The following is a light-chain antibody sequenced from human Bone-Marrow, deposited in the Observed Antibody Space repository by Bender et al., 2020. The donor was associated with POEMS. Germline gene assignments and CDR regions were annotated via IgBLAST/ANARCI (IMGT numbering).Light chain of an antibody. Sequence: SERPSGVPARFSGSKSGIAASLTISGLQAEDEADYYCCWFTGSPTFYVFGGGTTVTVL. J-gene: IGLJ1*01. V-gene: IGLV2-11*01. CDR2: S. CDR3: CWFTGSPTFYV.